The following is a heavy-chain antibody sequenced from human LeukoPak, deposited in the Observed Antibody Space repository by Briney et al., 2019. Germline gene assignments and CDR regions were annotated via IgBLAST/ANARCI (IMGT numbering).Heavy chain of an antibody. Sequence: GGSLRLSCTASGFTFGDYAMSWVRQAPGKGLEWVGFIRSKAYGGTTEYAASVKGRFTISRDDSKSIAYLQMNSLKTEDTAVYYCTRDPQIVVVPAAIYYYYGMDVWGQGTTVTVSS. D-gene: IGHD2-2*01. CDR2: IRSKAYGGTT. CDR1: GFTFGDYA. J-gene: IGHJ6*02. CDR3: TRDPQIVVVPAAIYYYYGMDV. V-gene: IGHV3-49*04.